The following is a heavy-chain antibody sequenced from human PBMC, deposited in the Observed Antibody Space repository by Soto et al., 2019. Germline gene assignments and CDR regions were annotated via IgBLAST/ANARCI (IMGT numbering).Heavy chain of an antibody. Sequence: SETLSLTCTVSGGSISSYYWSWIRRPPGKGLEWIGYIYYSGSTNYNPSLKSRVTISVDTSKNQFSLKLGSVTAADTAVYYCARRYGASFDYWGQGTQVTVSS. CDR1: GGSISSYY. V-gene: IGHV4-59*01. CDR2: IYYSGST. J-gene: IGHJ4*02. D-gene: IGHD4-17*01. CDR3: ARRYGASFDY.